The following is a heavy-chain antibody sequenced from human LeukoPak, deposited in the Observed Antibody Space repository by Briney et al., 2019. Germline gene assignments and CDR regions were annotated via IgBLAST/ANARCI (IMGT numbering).Heavy chain of an antibody. CDR2: IYYSGST. CDR1: GGSISSYY. CDR3: ARGRDFWSAVTRAWFDP. Sequence: SETLSLTCTVFGGSISSYYWSWIRQPPGKGLEWIGYIYYSGSTNYNPSLKSRVTISVDTSKNQFSLKLSSVTAADTAVYYCARGRDFWSAVTRAWFDPWGQGTLVTVSS. D-gene: IGHD3-3*01. V-gene: IGHV4-59*01. J-gene: IGHJ5*02.